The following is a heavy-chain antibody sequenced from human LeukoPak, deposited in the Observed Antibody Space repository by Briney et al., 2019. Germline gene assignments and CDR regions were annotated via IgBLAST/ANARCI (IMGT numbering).Heavy chain of an antibody. V-gene: IGHV3-33*08. CDR3: ARDQGTSATAPKRKGRFDP. D-gene: IGHD6-13*01. CDR2: IWYDGSNK. Sequence: GGSLRLSCAASGFTFSSYGMHWVRQAPGKGLEWVALIWYDGSNKEYAESVKGRFTISRDNSKNTLYLQMNSLRDEDTAVYYCARDQGTSATAPKRKGRFDPWGQGTLVTVSS. J-gene: IGHJ5*02. CDR1: GFTFSSYG.